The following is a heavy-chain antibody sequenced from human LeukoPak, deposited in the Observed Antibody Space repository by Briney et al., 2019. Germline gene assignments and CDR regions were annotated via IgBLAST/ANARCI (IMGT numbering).Heavy chain of an antibody. CDR3: ARLGAIGPSADYYYYYMDV. Sequence: PSETLSLTCAVYGGSFSGYYWSWLRQPPGKGLEWIGEINHSGSTNYNPSLKSRVTISVDTSKNQFSLKLSSVTAADTAVYYCARLGAIGPSADYYYYYMDVWGKGTTVTISS. CDR2: INHSGST. CDR1: GGSFSGYY. D-gene: IGHD3-16*01. V-gene: IGHV4-34*01. J-gene: IGHJ6*03.